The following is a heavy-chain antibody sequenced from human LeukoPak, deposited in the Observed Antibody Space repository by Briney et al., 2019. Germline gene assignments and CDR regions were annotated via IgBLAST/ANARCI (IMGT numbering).Heavy chain of an antibody. Sequence: ASVKVSCKASEYTFTSYDISWVRQATGQGLEWMGWMNPNSGNTGYAQKFQGRVTMTRDTSISTAYMELSSLRSEDTAVYFCARSNYGGRRWFDPWGQGTLVIVSS. V-gene: IGHV1-8*01. J-gene: IGHJ5*02. CDR2: MNPNSGNT. CDR1: EYTFTSYD. CDR3: ARSNYGGRRWFDP. D-gene: IGHD4-23*01.